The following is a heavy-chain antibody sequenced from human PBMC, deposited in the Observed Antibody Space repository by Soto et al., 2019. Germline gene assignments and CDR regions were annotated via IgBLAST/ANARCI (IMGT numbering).Heavy chain of an antibody. CDR2: IYGGGST. Sequence: GGSLRLSCAASGFTVSSNYMSWVRQAPGKGLEWVSVIYGGGSTYYADSVKGRFTISRDNSKNTLYLQMNSLRAEDTAVYYCARDLGLLKVRPYGMDVWGQGTTVTVSS. CDR1: GFTVSSNY. V-gene: IGHV3-53*01. D-gene: IGHD2-15*01. CDR3: ARDLGLLKVRPYGMDV. J-gene: IGHJ6*02.